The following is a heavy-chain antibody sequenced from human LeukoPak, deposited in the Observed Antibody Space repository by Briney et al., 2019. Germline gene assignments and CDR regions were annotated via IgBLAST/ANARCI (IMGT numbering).Heavy chain of an antibody. D-gene: IGHD3-10*02. CDR2: ISSSGSTI. CDR1: GFTFSSYS. Sequence: GGSLRLSRAASGFTFSSYSMNWVRQAPGKGLEWVSYISSSGSTIYYGDSVKGRFTISRDNAKNSLYLQMNSLRAEDTAVYYCAELGITMIGGVWGKGTTVTISS. CDR3: AELGITMIGGV. V-gene: IGHV3-48*04. J-gene: IGHJ6*04.